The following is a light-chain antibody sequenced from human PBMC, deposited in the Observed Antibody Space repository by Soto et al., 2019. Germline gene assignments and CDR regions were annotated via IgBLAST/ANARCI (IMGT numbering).Light chain of an antibody. V-gene: IGKV1-5*01. CDR2: DAS. CDR3: QQYNSYSPGYT. CDR1: QSISSW. J-gene: IGKJ2*01. Sequence: DIKMTQSPSTLSASVGDRVTITCRASQSISSWLAWYQQKPGKAPKLLIYDASSLESGVPSRFSGSGSGTEFTLTISSLQPDDFATYYCQQYNSYSPGYTFGQGTKLEIK.